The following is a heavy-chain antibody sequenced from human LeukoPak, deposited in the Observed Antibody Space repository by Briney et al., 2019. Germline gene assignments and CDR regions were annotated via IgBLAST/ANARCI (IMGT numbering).Heavy chain of an antibody. CDR3: AKDGGLWVSAHWGDS. CDR1: GFTFGSYT. D-gene: IGHD7-27*01. CDR2: ITTGGPNT. Sequence: GGSLRLSCTASGFTFGSYTMSWVRQAPGKGLKWVSTITTGGPNTYYADSVKGRFTVSRDDSKNTLYLQMNSLRAEDTAVYYCAKDGGLWVSAHWGDSWGRGTLVTVSS. J-gene: IGHJ4*02. V-gene: IGHV3-23*01.